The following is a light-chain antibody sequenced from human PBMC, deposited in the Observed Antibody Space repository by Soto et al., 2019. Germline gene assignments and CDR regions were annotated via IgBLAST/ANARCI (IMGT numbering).Light chain of an antibody. CDR1: SSDVGGYTY. V-gene: IGLV2-14*01. CDR3: ISYTTSNTWV. J-gene: IGLJ3*02. Sequence: QSVLTQPASVSGSPGQSITISCTGTSSDVGGYTYVSWYQQNPGKAPKLMIYEVSNRPSGVSHRFSGSRSGNTASLTISGLQSEDEADYYCISYTTSNTWVFGGGTKLTVL. CDR2: EVS.